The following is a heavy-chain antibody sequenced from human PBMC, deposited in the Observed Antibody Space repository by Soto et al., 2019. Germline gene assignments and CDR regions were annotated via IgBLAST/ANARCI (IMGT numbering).Heavy chain of an antibody. V-gene: IGHV1-3*01. Sequence: ASVKVSCKASGDTFTTYTIHWVRQAPGQRLEWMGGINAGNGKTKYSQKFQGRATITRDTSASPAYMELSSMRSEDTAVYFCARDVIVATIPNGRYGMYVWGQGTTVTVSS. CDR2: INAGNGKT. J-gene: IGHJ6*02. CDR1: GDTFTTYT. D-gene: IGHD5-12*01. CDR3: ARDVIVATIPNGRYGMYV.